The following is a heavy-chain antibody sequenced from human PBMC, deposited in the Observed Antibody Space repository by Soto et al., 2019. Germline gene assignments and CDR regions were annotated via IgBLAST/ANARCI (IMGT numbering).Heavy chain of an antibody. CDR2: IYWDDDR. V-gene: IGHV2-5*02. D-gene: IGHD2-8*02. J-gene: IGHJ3*01. CDR1: GFSLTTTGAG. Sequence: QITLKESGPTLVKPTQTLTLTCTFSGFSLTTTGAGVGWIRQPPGKALEWLALIYWDDDRRYSPSLKSRLTITKDTSKNQVVLTMTNMAPVDTATYFCAHSAWYAFGFWGQGTVVTVSS. CDR3: AHSAWYAFGF.